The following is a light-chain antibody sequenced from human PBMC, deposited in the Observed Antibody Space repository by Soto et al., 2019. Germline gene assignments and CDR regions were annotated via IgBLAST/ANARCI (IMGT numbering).Light chain of an antibody. CDR3: QQRSNWLSIT. J-gene: IGKJ5*01. V-gene: IGKV3-11*01. CDR2: DAS. Sequence: EIVLTQSPATLSVSPGERATLSCRASQSVSSYLAWYQQKPGQAPRLLIYDASNRATGIPARFSGSGSGTDFTLTISSLEPEDFAVYYCQQRSNWLSITFGQGTRLEI. CDR1: QSVSSY.